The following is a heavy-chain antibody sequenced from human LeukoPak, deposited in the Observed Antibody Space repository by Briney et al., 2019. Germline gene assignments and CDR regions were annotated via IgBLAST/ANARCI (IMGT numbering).Heavy chain of an antibody. CDR3: AGAIGYFDF. D-gene: IGHD2-21*01. CDR1: GFTFHDYA. Sequence: PGRSLRLSCAASGFTFHDYAMHWVRQAPGKGLEWVSVIYRDGSTYYADSVKGRFTISRDNSKNTLSLQMNSLRAEDTAVYYCAGAIGYFDFWGQGTLVTVSS. CDR2: IYRDGST. J-gene: IGHJ4*02. V-gene: IGHV3-53*01.